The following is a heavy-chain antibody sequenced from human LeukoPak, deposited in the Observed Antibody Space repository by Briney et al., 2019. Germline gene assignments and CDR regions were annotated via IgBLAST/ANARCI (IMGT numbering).Heavy chain of an antibody. Sequence: GGSLRLSCAASAFIFRTHAMHWVRQAPGKGLEWVAMIWYDGNTKHYAESVKGRFTISRDNSRDTVFLQMNSLRVEDTAVYYCAREDITIFGVVITHYYYGMDVWGQGTTVTVSS. V-gene: IGHV3-33*01. J-gene: IGHJ6*02. D-gene: IGHD3-3*01. CDR3: AREDITIFGVVITHYYYGMDV. CDR1: AFIFRTHA. CDR2: IWYDGNTK.